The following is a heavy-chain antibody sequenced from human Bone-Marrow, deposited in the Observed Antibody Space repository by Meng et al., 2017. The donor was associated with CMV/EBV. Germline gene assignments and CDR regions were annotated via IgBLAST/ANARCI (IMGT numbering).Heavy chain of an antibody. CDR1: GFSICYNA. CDR3: AKDIFRWAFDY. J-gene: IGHJ4*01. Sequence: EVHVVGSGVVVIQGGRSLGLSCAASGFSICYNAMSWVRQAPGKGLEWVSAIEGSNDNTHYAESVKGRFTISRDTSKNTLYLQMNYLTAEDTAMYYCAKDIFRWAFDYWGHGTLVTVSS. D-gene: IGHD1-26*01. V-gene: IGHV3-23*04. CDR2: IEGSNDNT.